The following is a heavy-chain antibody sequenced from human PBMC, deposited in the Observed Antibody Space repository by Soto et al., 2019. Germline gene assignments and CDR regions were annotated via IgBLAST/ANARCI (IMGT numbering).Heavy chain of an antibody. V-gene: IGHV4-39*07. CDR1: GGSISCGGYY. J-gene: IGHJ4*02. CDR3: ARVGYGSGSYYIFDY. CDR2: INHSGST. D-gene: IGHD3-10*01. Sequence: PSVTLSLTCIVSGGSISCGGYYWSRIRQHPGKGLEWIGEINHSGSTNYNPSLKRRVTISVDTSKNQFSLKLSSVTAADTAVYYCARVGYGSGSYYIFDYWGQGTLVTVSS.